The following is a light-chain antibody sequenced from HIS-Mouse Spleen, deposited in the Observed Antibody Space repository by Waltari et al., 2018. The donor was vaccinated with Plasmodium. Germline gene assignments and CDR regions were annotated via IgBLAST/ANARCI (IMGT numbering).Light chain of an antibody. CDR3: QQYNNWSFT. CDR2: GAS. V-gene: IGKV3-15*01. Sequence: EILMTQSPATLSVSPGERFSLSCRASQSVSSNLAWYQQKPGPAPRLLIYGASTRATGIPARFSGSGSGTEFTLTISSLQSEDFAVYYCQQYNNWSFTFGPGTKVDIK. CDR1: QSVSSN. J-gene: IGKJ3*01.